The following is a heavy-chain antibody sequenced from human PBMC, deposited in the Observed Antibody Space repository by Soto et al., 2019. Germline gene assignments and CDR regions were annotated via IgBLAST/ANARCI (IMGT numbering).Heavy chain of an antibody. V-gene: IGHV3-7*01. J-gene: IGHJ4*02. CDR2: IKEDGSDM. CDR3: ATEVWVYYDFWSGYSDY. D-gene: IGHD3-3*01. CDR1: GFTFSSYC. Sequence: EVQLVESGGGLVQPGGSLRLSCAASGFTFSSYCMSWVRQAPGKGLEWVANIKEDGSDMYYVDSVKGRFTISRDNAKTSLYLKMNSLRAEDTVVYYCATEVWVYYDFWSGYSDYWGQGTLVTVSS.